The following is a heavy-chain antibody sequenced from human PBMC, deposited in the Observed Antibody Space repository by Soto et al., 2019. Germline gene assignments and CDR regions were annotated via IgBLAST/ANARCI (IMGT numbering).Heavy chain of an antibody. D-gene: IGHD5-12*01. CDR1: GYTFTSYG. J-gene: IGHJ4*02. CDR3: AREDLGYSGYDSYPDY. V-gene: IGHV1-18*01. CDR2: ISAYNGNT. Sequence: ASVEVSCEASGYTFTSYGICWVRHAPGQGLEWMGWISAYNGNTNYAQKLQGRVTMTTDTSTSTAYMELRSLRSDDTAVYYCAREDLGYSGYDSYPDYWGQGTLVTVSS.